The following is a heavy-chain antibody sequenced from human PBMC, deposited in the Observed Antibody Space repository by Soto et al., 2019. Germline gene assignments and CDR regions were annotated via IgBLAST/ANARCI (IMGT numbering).Heavy chain of an antibody. Sequence: QVQLVQSGAEVKKPGSSVKVSCTAPGGTFSSYAISWVRQAPGQGLEWMGGIIPILGTANYAQKFQGRVTITADESTSTGYMELSSLRSEDTAVYYCARSQGGSSSLDIYYYYYYGMDVWGQGTTVTVSS. J-gene: IGHJ6*02. V-gene: IGHV1-69*01. D-gene: IGHD2-15*01. CDR1: GGTFSSYA. CDR2: IIPILGTA. CDR3: ARSQGGSSSLDIYYYYYYGMDV.